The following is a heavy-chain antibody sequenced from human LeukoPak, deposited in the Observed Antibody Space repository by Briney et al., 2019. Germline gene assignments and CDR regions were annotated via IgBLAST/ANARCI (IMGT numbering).Heavy chain of an antibody. CDR1: GYRFTSYW. CDR2: VHPGEYER. J-gene: IGHJ4*02. V-gene: IGHV5-51*01. CDR3: ARRYCSSTSCYIDY. Sequence: GESLKISCKASGYRFTSYWIGWVRQMPGKGLEWMGVVHPGEYERRYSPSFEGQVTISADKSISTAYMQWSSLKASDTAMYYCARRYCSSTSCYIDYWGQGTLVTVSS. D-gene: IGHD2-2*02.